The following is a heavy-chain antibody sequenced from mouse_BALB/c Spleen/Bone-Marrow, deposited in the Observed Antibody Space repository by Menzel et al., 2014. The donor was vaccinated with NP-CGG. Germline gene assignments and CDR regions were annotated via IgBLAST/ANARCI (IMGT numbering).Heavy chain of an antibody. Sequence: EVQLQQSGPDLVKPSQSLSLTCTVTGYSITSGYSWHWIRQFPGNKLEWMGYIHHSGSTNYNPSLRSRISITRDTSKNQFFLHLNSVTTEDTATYCCTSYGNYWYFDVWGAGTTVTVSS. D-gene: IGHD2-1*01. CDR1: GYSITSGYS. CDR3: TSYGNYWYFDV. J-gene: IGHJ1*01. V-gene: IGHV3-1*02. CDR2: IHHSGST.